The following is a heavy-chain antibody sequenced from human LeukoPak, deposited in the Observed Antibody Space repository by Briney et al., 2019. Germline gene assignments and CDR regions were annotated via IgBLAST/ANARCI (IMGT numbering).Heavy chain of an antibody. D-gene: IGHD4-17*01. CDR1: GGSISSYY. Sequence: SETLSLTCTVSGGSISSYYWSWVRQPPGKGLEWIGYIYYSGSTNYNPSLKSRVTISVDTSKKQLALKLSSVTAADAAVYYCASSLRFYGDYHFDYWGQGTLVTVSS. J-gene: IGHJ4*02. CDR2: IYYSGST. CDR3: ASSLRFYGDYHFDY. V-gene: IGHV4-59*08.